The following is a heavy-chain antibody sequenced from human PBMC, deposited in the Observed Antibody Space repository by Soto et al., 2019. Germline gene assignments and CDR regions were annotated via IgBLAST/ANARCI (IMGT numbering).Heavy chain of an antibody. V-gene: IGHV3-23*01. CDR1: GFTFSSYA. J-gene: IGHJ6*02. CDR2: ISGSGGST. Sequence: GSLRLSCAASGFTFSSYAMSWVRQAPGKGLEWVSAISGSGGSTYYADSVKGRFTISRDNSKNTLYLQMNSLRAEDTAVYYCAKDFAGCSGGSCYSGTRRYGMDVWGQGTTVTVSS. CDR3: AKDFAGCSGGSCYSGTRRYGMDV. D-gene: IGHD2-15*01.